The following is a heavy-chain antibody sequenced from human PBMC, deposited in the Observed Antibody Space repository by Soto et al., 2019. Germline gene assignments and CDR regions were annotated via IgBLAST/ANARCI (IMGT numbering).Heavy chain of an antibody. CDR3: ARYSSGWYSAFDI. CDR1: GFTFSSYA. CDR2: ISGSGGST. Sequence: EVQLLESGGGLVQPGGSLRLSCAASGFTFSSYAMSWVRQAPGKGLEWVSAISGSGGSTYYADSVKGRSTISRDNSKNTLYLQMNSLRAEDTAVYYCARYSSGWYSAFDIWGQGTMVTVSS. V-gene: IGHV3-23*01. J-gene: IGHJ3*02. D-gene: IGHD6-19*01.